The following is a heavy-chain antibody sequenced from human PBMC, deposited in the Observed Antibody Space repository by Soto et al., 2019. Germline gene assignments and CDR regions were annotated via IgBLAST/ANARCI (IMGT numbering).Heavy chain of an antibody. CDR3: ARKLGLRGSYYYYYDMDV. D-gene: IGHD1-7*01. V-gene: IGHV1-2*02. CDR1: GYTFTDYY. CDR2: INPNSGGT. J-gene: IGHJ6*02. Sequence: ASVKVSCKASGYTFTDYYMHWVRQAPGQGLEWMGWINPNSGGTNYARKFQGRVTMTRDTSISTAYMELSRLRSDDTAVYYCARKLGLRGSYYYYYDMDVWGQGTTVTVSS.